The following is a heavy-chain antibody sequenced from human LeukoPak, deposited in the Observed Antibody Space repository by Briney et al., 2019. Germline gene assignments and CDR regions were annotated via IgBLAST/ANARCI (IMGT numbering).Heavy chain of an antibody. V-gene: IGHV3-23*01. Sequence: GGSLRLSCAAPGFTFSNYAMSWVRQAPGKGLEWVSAISGSGYTTYYADSVKGRFTISRDNSKNTLYLQMHSLRAEDTAVYYCAKDRDVWGSLLDYWGQGTLVTVS. CDR2: ISGSGYTT. CDR3: AKDRDVWGSLLDY. CDR1: GFTFSNYA. D-gene: IGHD3-16*01. J-gene: IGHJ4*02.